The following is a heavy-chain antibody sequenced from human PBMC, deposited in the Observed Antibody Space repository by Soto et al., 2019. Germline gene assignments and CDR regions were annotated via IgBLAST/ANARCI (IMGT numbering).Heavy chain of an antibody. Sequence: SETLSLTCTVSGGAISGYYWTWIRQPAGKGLEWIGRIYSSGGTKYNPSLKSRVDMSLDMSKHQFSLRLNSVTAADTAVYYCARGQRFSDSFDPWGQGTLVTVSS. J-gene: IGHJ5*02. CDR1: GGAISGYY. D-gene: IGHD3-3*01. V-gene: IGHV4-4*07. CDR2: IYSSGGT. CDR3: ARGQRFSDSFDP.